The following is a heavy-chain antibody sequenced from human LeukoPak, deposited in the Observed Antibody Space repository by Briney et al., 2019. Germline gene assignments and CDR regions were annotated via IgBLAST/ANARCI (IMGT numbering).Heavy chain of an antibody. CDR1: GGTFSSYA. V-gene: IGHV1-69*06. Sequence: SVKVSCKASGGTFSSYAISWVRQAPGQGLEWMGGIIPIFGTANYAQKFQGRVTITADKSTSTAYMELSSLRSEDTAVYYCARSGDIVVVVAATPQEYYYMDVWGKGTTVTVSS. CDR2: IIPIFGTA. CDR3: ARSGDIVVVVAATPQEYYYMDV. D-gene: IGHD2-15*01. J-gene: IGHJ6*03.